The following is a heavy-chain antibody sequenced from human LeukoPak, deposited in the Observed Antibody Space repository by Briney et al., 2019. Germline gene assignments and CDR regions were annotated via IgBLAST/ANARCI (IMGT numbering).Heavy chain of an antibody. CDR3: TTHIYYGSGSIDY. V-gene: IGHV3-15*01. D-gene: IGHD3-10*01. CDR2: IKSKTDGGTT. CDR1: GFPFSNAW. J-gene: IGHJ4*02. Sequence: PWGALRLSCAAPGFPFSNAWMSWVRQAPGKGPEWVGRIKSKTDGGTTDYAAPVKGRFTISRDDSKNTLYLQMNSLKTEDTAVYYCTTHIYYGSGSIDYWGQGTLVTVSS.